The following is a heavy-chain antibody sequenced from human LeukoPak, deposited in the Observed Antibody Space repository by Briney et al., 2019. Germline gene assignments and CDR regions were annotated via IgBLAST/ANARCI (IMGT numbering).Heavy chain of an antibody. CDR1: GGCFSGYY. V-gene: IGHV4-34*01. CDR3: ARGSGRYYYYGMDV. J-gene: IGHJ6*02. Sequence: SETLSLTCAVYGGCFSGYYWSWIRQPPGKGLEWIGEINHSGSTNYNPSLKSRVTISVDTSKNQFSLKLSSVTAADTAVYYCARGSGRYYYYGMDVWGQGTTVTVSS. CDR2: INHSGST. D-gene: IGHD1-14*01.